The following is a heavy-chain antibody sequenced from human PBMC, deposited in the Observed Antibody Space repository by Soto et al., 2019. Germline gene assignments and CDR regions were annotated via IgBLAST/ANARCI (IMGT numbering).Heavy chain of an antibody. CDR3: ARSGLGGGVYFDH. CDR2: MNPNSGAS. V-gene: IGHV1-8*01. D-gene: IGHD3-16*01. CDR1: GYTFTTYD. J-gene: IGHJ4*02. Sequence: EASVKVSCKASGYTFTTYDINWVRQAPGQGLEWMGWMNPNSGASGYAQQFQGRVTMTRDTSSSTAYMEMRSPGSEDTAVYYCARSGLGGGVYFDHWGQGTLVTSPQ.